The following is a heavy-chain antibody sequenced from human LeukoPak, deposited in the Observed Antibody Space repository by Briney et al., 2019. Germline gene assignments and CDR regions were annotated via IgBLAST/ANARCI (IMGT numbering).Heavy chain of an antibody. J-gene: IGHJ4*02. D-gene: IGHD3-3*01. CDR1: GFTFSSYT. V-gene: IGHV3-9*01. Sequence: PGGSLRLSCAASGFTFSSYTMSWVRQAPGKGLEWVSGISWNSGSIGYADSVKGRFTISRDNAKNSLYLQMNSLRAEDTALYYCAKDQDFWSGYYDYWGQGTLVTVSS. CDR2: ISWNSGSI. CDR3: AKDQDFWSGYYDY.